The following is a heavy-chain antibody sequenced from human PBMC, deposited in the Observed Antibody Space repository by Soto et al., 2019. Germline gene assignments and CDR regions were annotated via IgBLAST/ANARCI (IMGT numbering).Heavy chain of an antibody. CDR3: ARDPPTVTRYDAFDI. Sequence: GGSLRLSCAASGFTFSSYGRHWVRQAPGKGLEWVAVIWYDGSNKYYADSVKGRFTISRDNSKNTLYLQMNSLRAEDTAVYYCARDPPTVTRYDAFDIWGQGTMVTVSS. V-gene: IGHV3-33*01. CDR2: IWYDGSNK. D-gene: IGHD4-17*01. CDR1: GFTFSSYG. J-gene: IGHJ3*02.